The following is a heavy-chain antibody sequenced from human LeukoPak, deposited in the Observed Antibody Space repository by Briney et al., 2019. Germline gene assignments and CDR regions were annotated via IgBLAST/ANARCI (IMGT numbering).Heavy chain of an antibody. CDR3: ARSSWSWVGFDY. D-gene: IGHD6-13*01. Sequence: GGSLRLSCAASGLTVSSNYMSWVRQAPGKGLEWVSVIYSGGSTYYADSVKGRFTISRDNSKNTLYLQMNSLRAEDTAVYYCARSSWSWVGFDYWGQGTLVTVSS. CDR1: GLTVSSNY. V-gene: IGHV3-66*01. CDR2: IYSGGST. J-gene: IGHJ4*02.